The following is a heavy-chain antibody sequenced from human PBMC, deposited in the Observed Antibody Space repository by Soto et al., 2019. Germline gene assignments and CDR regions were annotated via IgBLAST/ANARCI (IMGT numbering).Heavy chain of an antibody. J-gene: IGHJ5*02. CDR1: RGSTSHYNYY. V-gene: IGHV4-30-4*06. Sequence: SRGSTSHYNYYWSWIRQQPGKGLEWIGYIYYSGSTYYNPSLKSRVTISVDTSKNQFSLKLSSVTAADTAVYYCARATIVLLPAAMVSHWFDPWGPETLVTVAS. D-gene: IGHD2-2*01. CDR3: ARATIVLLPAAMVSHWFDP. CDR2: IYYSGST.